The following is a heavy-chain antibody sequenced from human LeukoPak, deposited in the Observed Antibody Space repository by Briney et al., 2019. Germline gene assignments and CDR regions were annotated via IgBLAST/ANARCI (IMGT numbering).Heavy chain of an antibody. D-gene: IGHD2-15*01. CDR1: GFTFSSYS. J-gene: IGHJ6*03. CDR2: ISSSSSYI. Sequence: PGGSLRLSCAASGFTFSSYSMNWVRQAPGKGLEWVSSISSSSSYIYYADSVKGRFTISRGNAKNSLYLQMNSLRAEDTAVYYCARDSGLVARYYYYYVDVWGKGTTVTVSS. CDR3: ARDSGLVARYYYYYVDV. V-gene: IGHV3-21*01.